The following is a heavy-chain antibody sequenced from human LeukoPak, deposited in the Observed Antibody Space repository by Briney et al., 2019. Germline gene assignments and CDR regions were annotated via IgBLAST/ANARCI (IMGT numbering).Heavy chain of an antibody. Sequence: KPSETLSLTCADYGGSFRGYYWSWIRQPPGKGLEWIGEINHSGNTNYNPSLKSRVTISVDTPKNQFSLKLSSVTAADTAVYYCRRGGSSNSMVRGLIDYWGQGTMVSVCS. J-gene: IGHJ4*02. CDR3: RRGGSSNSMVRGLIDY. CDR2: INHSGNT. D-gene: IGHD3-10*01. CDR1: GGSFRGYY. V-gene: IGHV4-34*01.